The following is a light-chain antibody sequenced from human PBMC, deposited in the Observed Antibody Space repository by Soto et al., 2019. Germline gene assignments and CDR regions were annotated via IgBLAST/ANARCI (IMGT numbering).Light chain of an antibody. V-gene: IGLV2-14*03. CDR1: SSDIGGYNY. CDR2: DVS. Sequence: QSALTQPASVSGSPGQSITLSCTGTSSDIGGYNYVSWYQHHPGKAPKLMIYDVSNRPSGVSNRFSGSKSGNTASLTISGLQAEDEADYYCSSSTSSSTLVFGGGTKLTVL. CDR3: SSSTSSSTLV. J-gene: IGLJ2*01.